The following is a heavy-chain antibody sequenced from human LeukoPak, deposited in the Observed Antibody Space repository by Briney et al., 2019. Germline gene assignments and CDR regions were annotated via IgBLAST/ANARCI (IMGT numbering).Heavy chain of an antibody. J-gene: IGHJ5*02. CDR3: ARLPARLSWFDP. CDR1: GGSISSSSYY. V-gene: IGHV4-39*01. D-gene: IGHD2-2*01. CDR2: ISYSGSS. Sequence: SETLSLTCTVSGGSISSSSYYWGWLRQPPGKGLEWIGSISYSGSSYYNPSLKSRVTISVDTSKNQFSLKLRSVTAADTAVYYCARLPARLSWFDPWGQGTLVTVSS.